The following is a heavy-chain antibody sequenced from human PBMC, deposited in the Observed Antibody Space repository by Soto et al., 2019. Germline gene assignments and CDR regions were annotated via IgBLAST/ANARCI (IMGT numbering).Heavy chain of an antibody. D-gene: IGHD4-4*01. CDR3: ARVIMTTVTGWFDP. CDR1: GFTFSAHY. CDR2: TRNKANSYTT. Sequence: EVQLVESGGGLVQPGGSLRLSCAASGFTFSAHYMDWVRQAPGKGLEWVGRTRNKANSYTTEYAASVKGRFTISRDDSKPSLYLQMNSLKTEDTSVYYCARVIMTTVTGWFDPWGQGTLVTVSA. J-gene: IGHJ5*02. V-gene: IGHV3-72*01.